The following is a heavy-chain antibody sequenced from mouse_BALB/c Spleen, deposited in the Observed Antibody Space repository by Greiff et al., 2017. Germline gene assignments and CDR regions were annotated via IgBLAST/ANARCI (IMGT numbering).Heavy chain of an antibody. D-gene: IGHD2-14*01. Sequence: QVQLQQPGAELVRPGASVKLSCKASGYTFTSYWINWVKQRPGQGLEWIGNIYPSDSYTNYNQKFKDKATLTVDKSSSTAYMQLSSPTSEDSAVYYCTRGDYRYEDAMDYWGQGTSVTVSS. CDR2: IYPSDSYT. J-gene: IGHJ4*01. V-gene: IGHV1-69*02. CDR1: GYTFTSYW. CDR3: TRGDYRYEDAMDY.